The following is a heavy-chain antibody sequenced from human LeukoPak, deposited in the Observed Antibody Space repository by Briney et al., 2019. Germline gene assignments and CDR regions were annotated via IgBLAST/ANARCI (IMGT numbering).Heavy chain of an antibody. CDR3: ARDYAFDI. V-gene: IGHV3-74*01. CDR1: GITFSNYW. J-gene: IGHJ3*02. CDR2: IIQDGSVT. Sequence: GGSLRLSCAASGITFSNYWMHWVRQAPGKGLVWVSHIIQDGSVTFYADSVKGRFTISRDNAKNTVYLQMNSLRAEDTAVYYCARDYAFDIWGQGTMVTVSS.